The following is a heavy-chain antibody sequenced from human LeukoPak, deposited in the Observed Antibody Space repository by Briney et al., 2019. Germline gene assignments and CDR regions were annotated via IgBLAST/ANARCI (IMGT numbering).Heavy chain of an antibody. D-gene: IGHD2-15*01. Sequence: GGSLRLSCAVSGFTFSSYEMSWVRQAPGKGLEWVSYIGSRGTTIYYVDSVKGRFTISRDNTKNSLYLQMNSLRAEDTALYYCARVRSGLHMDVWGQGTTVTVSS. CDR2: IGSRGTTI. V-gene: IGHV3-48*03. CDR1: GFTFSSYE. J-gene: IGHJ6*02. CDR3: ARVRSGLHMDV.